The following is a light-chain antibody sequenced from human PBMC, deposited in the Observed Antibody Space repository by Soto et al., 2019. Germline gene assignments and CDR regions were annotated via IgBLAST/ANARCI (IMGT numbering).Light chain of an antibody. CDR1: QNVDSNY. Sequence: ETVLTQSPGTLSLSPGERATLSCRASQNVDSNYLAWYQQKPGQAPRIIIFGASGRATGIPDRFSGSGSGTDFTLTISRLEPEDFAVYYCQQYGSLSWTFGQGTKVDIK. CDR3: QQYGSLSWT. CDR2: GAS. J-gene: IGKJ1*01. V-gene: IGKV3-20*01.